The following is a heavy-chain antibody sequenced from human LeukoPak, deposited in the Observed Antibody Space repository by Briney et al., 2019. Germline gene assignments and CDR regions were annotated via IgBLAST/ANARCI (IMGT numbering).Heavy chain of an antibody. CDR2: IYNSGTT. V-gene: IGHV4-31*03. D-gene: IGHD1-26*01. CDR3: ARTAGWSFGFDY. Sequence: MPSETLSLTCTVSGGSISSGGYYWPWIRQYPGKGLEWIGYIYNSGTTYYNLSLQSRVTISGDTSKNQFSLKLSSVTAADTAVYYCARTAGWSFGFDYWGQGTLVTVSS. J-gene: IGHJ4*02. CDR1: GGSISSGGYY.